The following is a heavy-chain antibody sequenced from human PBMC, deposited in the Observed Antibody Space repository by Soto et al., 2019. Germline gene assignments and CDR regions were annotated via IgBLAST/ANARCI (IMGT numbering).Heavy chain of an antibody. Sequence: GGSLRLSCAASGFTFSTYGMNWVRQAPGKGLEWVAVIWYDGSKRYYADSVRGRFTVSRDNSKNTVSLQSKDVRAEDTAVYFCARAYYCDSSGFSGCYFDLWSRGTLVTVSS. CDR2: IWYDGSKR. V-gene: IGHV3-33*01. CDR3: ARAYYCDSSGFSGCYFDL. CDR1: GFTFSTYG. J-gene: IGHJ2*01. D-gene: IGHD3-22*01.